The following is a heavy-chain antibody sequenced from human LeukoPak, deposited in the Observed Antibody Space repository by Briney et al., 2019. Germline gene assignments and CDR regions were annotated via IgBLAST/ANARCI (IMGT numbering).Heavy chain of an antibody. CDR3: ARGGDSSGYPEAFDV. Sequence: SETLSLTCTVSGGSISSYYWSWIRQPAGKGLEWIGRIYTSGSTNYNPSLKSRVTMSVDTSKNQFSLKLSSVTAADTAVYYCARGGDSSGYPEAFDVWGQGTMVTVSS. J-gene: IGHJ3*01. CDR1: GGSISSYY. V-gene: IGHV4-4*07. D-gene: IGHD3-22*01. CDR2: IYTSGST.